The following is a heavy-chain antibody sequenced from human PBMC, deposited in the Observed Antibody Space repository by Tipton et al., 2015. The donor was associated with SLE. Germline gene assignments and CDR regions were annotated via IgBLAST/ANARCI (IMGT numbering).Heavy chain of an antibody. Sequence: LRLSCTVSGGSVSSGSYYWSWIRQPPGKGLEWIGYIYYSGSTNYNPSLKSRVTISVDTSKNQFSLKLSSVTAADTAVYYCAGELGNDAFDIWGLGTMVTVSS. CDR3: AGELGNDAFDI. V-gene: IGHV4-61*01. J-gene: IGHJ3*02. CDR1: GGSVSSGSYY. D-gene: IGHD7-27*01. CDR2: IYYSGST.